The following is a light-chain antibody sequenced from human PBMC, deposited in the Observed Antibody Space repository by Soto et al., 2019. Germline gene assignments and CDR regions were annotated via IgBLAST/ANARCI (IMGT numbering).Light chain of an antibody. CDR3: SSYTSSNSLV. Sequence: QLVLTQPASVSGSPGQSITVSCTGTNTDVGGYNYVSWYQHRPGKAPRLMIYEVRNRLSGVSNRFSGSKSGNTASLTISGLQSEDEADYYCSSYTSSNSLVFGGGTKLTVL. J-gene: IGLJ3*02. CDR1: NTDVGGYNY. CDR2: EVR. V-gene: IGLV2-14*01.